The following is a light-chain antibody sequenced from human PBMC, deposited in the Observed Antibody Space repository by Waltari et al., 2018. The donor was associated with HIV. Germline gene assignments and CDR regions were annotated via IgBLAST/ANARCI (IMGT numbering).Light chain of an antibody. Sequence: DIVMTQSPDSLAVSLGERATINCKSSQNVLYSSNNKNNLAWYQQKPGQPPQLPIYWASTRESGVPDRFSGSGSGTEFTLTISSLQAEDVAVYYCQQYYTTPFTFGPGTTVDIK. CDR2: WAS. J-gene: IGKJ3*01. V-gene: IGKV4-1*01. CDR1: QNVLYSSNNKNN. CDR3: QQYYTTPFT.